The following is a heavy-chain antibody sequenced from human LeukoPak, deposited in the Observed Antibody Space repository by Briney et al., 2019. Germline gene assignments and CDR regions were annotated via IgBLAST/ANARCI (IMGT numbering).Heavy chain of an antibody. D-gene: IGHD6-19*01. Sequence: GGSLRLSCAASGFTFSSYGMHWVRQAPGKGLEWVAVISYDGSNKYYADSVKGRFTISRDNSKNTLYLQMNSLRAEDTAVYYCAKDQWPDSGGLYYYYYGMDVWGQGTTVTVSS. V-gene: IGHV3-30*18. J-gene: IGHJ6*02. CDR3: AKDQWPDSGGLYYYYYGMDV. CDR2: ISYDGSNK. CDR1: GFTFSSYG.